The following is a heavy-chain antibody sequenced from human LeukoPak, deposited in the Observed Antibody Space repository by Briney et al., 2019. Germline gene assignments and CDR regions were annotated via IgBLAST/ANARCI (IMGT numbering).Heavy chain of an antibody. J-gene: IGHJ4*02. CDR3: TTDPPYYYDSSDTTEPRGVDY. Sequence: PGGSLRLSCAASGFTFSDYYMSWIRQAPGKGLEWVPYISSSGSTIYYADSVKGRFTISRDNAKNSLYLQMNSLRAEDTAVYYCTTDPPYYYDSSDTTEPRGVDYWGQGTLVTVSS. V-gene: IGHV3-11*01. CDR1: GFTFSDYY. D-gene: IGHD3-22*01. CDR2: ISSSGSTI.